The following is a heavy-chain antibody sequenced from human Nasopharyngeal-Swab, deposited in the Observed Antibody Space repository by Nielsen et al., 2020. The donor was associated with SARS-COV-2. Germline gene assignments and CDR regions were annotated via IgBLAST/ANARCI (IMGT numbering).Heavy chain of an antibody. J-gene: IGHJ4*02. CDR1: GFTFSSYG. CDR2: IWYDGSNK. CDR3: ARDYYDSSGYYYFDY. Sequence: GGSLRLSYAASGFTFSSYGMHWVRQAPGKGLEWVAVIWYDGSNKYYADSVKGRFTISRDNSKNTLYLQMNSLRAEDTAVYYCARDYYDSSGYYYFDYWGQGTLVTVSS. V-gene: IGHV3-33*01. D-gene: IGHD3-22*01.